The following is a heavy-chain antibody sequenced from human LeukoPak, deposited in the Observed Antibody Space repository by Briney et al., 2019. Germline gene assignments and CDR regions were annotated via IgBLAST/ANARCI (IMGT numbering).Heavy chain of an antibody. CDR3: ARDRDGWHTFDY. J-gene: IGHJ4*02. CDR1: GYTFTGYY. CDR2: INPNSGGT. Sequence: ASVKVSCKASGYTFTGYYMHWVRQAPGQGLEWMGWINPNSGGTNYAQKFQGRVTMTRDTSISTAYMELSRLRSDDTAVYYCARDRDGWHTFDYWGQGTLVTVSS. D-gene: IGHD5-24*01. V-gene: IGHV1-2*02.